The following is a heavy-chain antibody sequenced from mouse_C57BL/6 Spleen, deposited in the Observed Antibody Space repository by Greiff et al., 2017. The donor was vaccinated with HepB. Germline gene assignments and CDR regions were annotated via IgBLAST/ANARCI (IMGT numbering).Heavy chain of an antibody. Sequence: EVQLQQSGPELVKPGASVKISCKASGYTFTDYYMNWVKQSHGKSLEWIGDINPNNGGTSYNQKFKGKATLTVDKSSSTAYMELRSLTSEDSAVYYCARGDDYGGLFAYWGQGTLVTVSA. D-gene: IGHD2-4*01. CDR1: GYTFTDYY. J-gene: IGHJ3*01. CDR3: ARGDDYGGLFAY. V-gene: IGHV1-26*01. CDR2: INPNNGGT.